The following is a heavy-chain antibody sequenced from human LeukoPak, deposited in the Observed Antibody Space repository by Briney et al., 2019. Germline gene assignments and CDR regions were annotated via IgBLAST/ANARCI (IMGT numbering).Heavy chain of an antibody. J-gene: IGHJ4*02. V-gene: IGHV4-39*01. D-gene: IGHD3-22*01. Sequence: PSETLSLTCTVSDDSISSSCYYWGWIRQPPGKGLEWIGSINYSGKTSYNSSLKSRVTISVDTSRKQFSLRLSSVTAADTAVYYRARLPNYYDSGNYYSSPIPRNFDYWGQGTLVTVSS. CDR3: ARLPNYYDSGNYYSSPIPRNFDY. CDR1: DDSISSSCYY. CDR2: INYSGKT.